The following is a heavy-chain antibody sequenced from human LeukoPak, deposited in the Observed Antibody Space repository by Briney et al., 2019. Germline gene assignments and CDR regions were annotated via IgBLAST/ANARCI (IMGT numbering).Heavy chain of an antibody. J-gene: IGHJ3*02. Sequence: PSETLSLTCTVSGGSISSYYWSWIRQPPGKGLEWIGYIYYSGSTNYNPSLKSRVTISVDTSKNQFSLKLSSVTAADTAVYYCARSSCSGGSCYADDAFDIWGQGTMVTVSS. D-gene: IGHD2-15*01. CDR1: GGSISSYY. CDR2: IYYSGST. V-gene: IGHV4-59*12. CDR3: ARSSCSGGSCYADDAFDI.